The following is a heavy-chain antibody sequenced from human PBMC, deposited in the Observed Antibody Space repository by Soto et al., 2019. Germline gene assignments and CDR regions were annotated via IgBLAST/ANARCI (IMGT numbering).Heavy chain of an antibody. V-gene: IGHV4-30-4*01. D-gene: IGHD3-10*01. CDR1: GGSISSGDYY. CDR3: ARVGGPFVVDKFGELLRSGPFDY. J-gene: IGHJ4*02. CDR2: IYYSGST. Sequence: QVQLQESGPGLVKPSQTLSLTCTVSGGSISSGDYYWSWIRQPPGKGLEWIGYIYYSGSTYYNPSLKSRVTISVDTSKNQFSLKLSSVTAADTAVYYCARVGGPFVVDKFGELLRSGPFDYWGQGTLVTVSS.